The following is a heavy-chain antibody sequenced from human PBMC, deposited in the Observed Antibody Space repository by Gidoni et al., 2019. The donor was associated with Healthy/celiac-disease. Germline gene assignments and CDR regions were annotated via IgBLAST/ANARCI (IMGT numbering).Heavy chain of an antibody. J-gene: IGHJ3*02. CDR2: IRSKASGGTT. D-gene: IGHD3-22*01. CDR1: GFTFGAYA. CDR3: TRARITMIVVNSDAFDI. Sequence: EVQLVESGGGLVKPGRSLRLSCTASGFTFGAYAMSWFRQAPGKGLAWVGFIRSKASGGTTEYAASVKGRFTISRDDSKSIAYLQMNSLKTEDTAVYYCTRARITMIVVNSDAFDIWGQGTMVTVSS. V-gene: IGHV3-49*05.